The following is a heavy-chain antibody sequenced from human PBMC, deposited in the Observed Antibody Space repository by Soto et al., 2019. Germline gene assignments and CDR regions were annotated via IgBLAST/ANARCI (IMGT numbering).Heavy chain of an antibody. J-gene: IGHJ5*02. D-gene: IGHD6-19*01. Sequence: EVQLVESGGGLVQPGGSLRLSCAASGFTFGDYWMNWVRQAPGKGLEWVANIKQDGSEKNYVDSVKGRFTISRDNARNSLYLQMNRLRVADTAVYFCAGGIGWKSDLWGSGTHVTVSS. CDR2: IKQDGSEK. CDR1: GFTFGDYW. CDR3: AGGIGWKSDL. V-gene: IGHV3-7*05.